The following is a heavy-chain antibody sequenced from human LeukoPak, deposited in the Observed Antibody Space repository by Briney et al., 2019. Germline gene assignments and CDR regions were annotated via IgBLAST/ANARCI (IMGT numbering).Heavy chain of an antibody. V-gene: IGHV1-3*01. J-gene: IGHJ4*02. CDR1: GYTFTSYA. CDR2: INAGNGNT. D-gene: IGHD6-19*01. Sequence: GASVKVSCKASGYTFTSYAMHWVRQAPGQRLEWMGWINAGNGNTKYSQKFQGRVTITRDTSASTACMELSNLRSEDTAVYYCARAGSIAVAGTLGYWGQGTLVTVSS. CDR3: ARAGSIAVAGTLGY.